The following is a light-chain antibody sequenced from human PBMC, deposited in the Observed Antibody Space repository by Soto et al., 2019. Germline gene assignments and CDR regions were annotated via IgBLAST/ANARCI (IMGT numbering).Light chain of an antibody. V-gene: IGKV1-27*01. J-gene: IGKJ3*01. CDR2: AAS. CDR1: QGISNY. Sequence: DIQMTQSPSSLSASVGDRVTITCRARQGISNYLAWYQQKPGKVPKLLIYAASTLQSGVPSRFSGSGSGTDFTLTISSLQPEDVATYYCQKYNSPPFTFGPGTKVDIK. CDR3: QKYNSPPFT.